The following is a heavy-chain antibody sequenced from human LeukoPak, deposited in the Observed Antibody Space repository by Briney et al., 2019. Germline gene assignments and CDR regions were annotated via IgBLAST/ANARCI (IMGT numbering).Heavy chain of an antibody. CDR3: AGGYCSGGSCSSGSSFVY. Sequence: SETLSLTCTVSGGSISIYYWSWIRQPAGKGLEWIGRIYTSGSTNYNPSLKSRVTMSVDTSKNQFSLKLSSVTAADTAVYYCAGGYCSGGSCSSGSSFVYWGQGTLVTVSS. V-gene: IGHV4-4*07. CDR1: GGSISIYY. CDR2: IYTSGST. J-gene: IGHJ4*02. D-gene: IGHD2-15*01.